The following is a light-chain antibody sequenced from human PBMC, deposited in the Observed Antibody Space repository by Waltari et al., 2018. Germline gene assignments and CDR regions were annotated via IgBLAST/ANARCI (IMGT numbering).Light chain of an antibody. Sequence: QLVLTQSPSASASLGASVKLTCTLSSGHSTNVIAWLQKRPEKGPRFAMKVNSDGSHSKGDEIPDRFSGSSSGAERYLTISSLQSEDEADYYCQTGGHGTWVFGGGTKLTVL. CDR1: SGHSTNV. J-gene: IGLJ3*02. V-gene: IGLV4-69*01. CDR2: VNSDGSH. CDR3: QTGGHGTWV.